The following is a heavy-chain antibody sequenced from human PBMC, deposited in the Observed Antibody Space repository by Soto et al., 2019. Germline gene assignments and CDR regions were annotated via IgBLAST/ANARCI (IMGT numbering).Heavy chain of an antibody. D-gene: IGHD3-22*01. CDR3: ARVLPYYYYSSGYYSTHWFDP. CDR1: GGSISSYY. CDR2: IYTSGST. J-gene: IGHJ5*02. Sequence: SETLSLTCTASGGSISSYYWTWIRQPAGKGLEWIGRIYTSGSTNYNPSLKNRVTMSVDTTKNQFSLRLSSVTAADTAVYYCARVLPYYYYSSGYYSTHWFDPWGQGTLVTVSS. V-gene: IGHV4-4*07.